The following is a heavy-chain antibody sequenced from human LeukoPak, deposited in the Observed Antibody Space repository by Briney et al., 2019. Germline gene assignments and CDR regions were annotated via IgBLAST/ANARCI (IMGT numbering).Heavy chain of an antibody. CDR1: GFTLSSYA. D-gene: IGHD3-10*01. CDR2: IGDSGATT. J-gene: IGHJ4*02. V-gene: IGHV3-23*01. CDR3: ASFHYYGSGAYYLSY. Sequence: HPGGSLRLSCAASGFTLSSYAMTWVRQAPGKGLEWVSDIGDSGATTYYADSVKGRFTTSRDNSKNTLYLQMSSLRAEDTAVYFCASFHYYGSGAYYLSYWGQGALVTVSS.